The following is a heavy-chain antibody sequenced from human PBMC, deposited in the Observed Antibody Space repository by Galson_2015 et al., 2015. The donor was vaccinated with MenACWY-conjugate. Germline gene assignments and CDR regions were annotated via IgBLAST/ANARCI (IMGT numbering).Heavy chain of an antibody. CDR1: GFTFSSYW. CDR3: ARALYSGKAVNNHFDP. D-gene: IGHD3-10*01. J-gene: IGHJ5*02. V-gene: IGHV3-74*01. Sequence: LRLSCAASGFTFSSYWLHWVRQAPGQGLVWVSRINSDGSSTTYVDSVKDRFTISRDNAKNTLYLQMNSLRAEDTAVYYCARALYSGKAVNNHFDPWGQGTLVTVSS. CDR2: INSDGSST.